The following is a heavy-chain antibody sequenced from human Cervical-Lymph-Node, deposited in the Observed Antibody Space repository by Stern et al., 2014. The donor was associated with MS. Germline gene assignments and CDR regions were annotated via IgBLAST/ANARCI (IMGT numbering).Heavy chain of an antibody. V-gene: IGHV1-69*01. CDR1: GATFSTNA. J-gene: IGHJ5*02. CDR2: IVPIFGRA. CDR3: AREHHGGNFAS. D-gene: IGHD4-23*01. Sequence: VQLVQSGAEVRKPGSSVKVSCKASGATFSTNAISWLRQAPGQGPEGMGAIVPIFGRANYVQKLRGRLTITADESASTAYMELRSLRSEDTAVYYCAREHHGGNFASWGQGTLVTVSS.